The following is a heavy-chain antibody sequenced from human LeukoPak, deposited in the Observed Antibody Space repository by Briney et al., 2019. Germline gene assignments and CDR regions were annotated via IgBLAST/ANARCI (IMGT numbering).Heavy chain of an antibody. CDR1: GFTFSSYA. CDR2: ISGSGGST. V-gene: IGHV3-23*01. CDR3: AKDLDYYDSIGYNAFDI. Sequence: GGSLRLSCAASGFTFSSYAMSWVRQAPGKGLEWVSAISGSGGSTYYADSVKGRFTISRDNSKNTLYLQMNSLRAEDTAVYYCAKDLDYYDSIGYNAFDIWGQGTMVTVSS. D-gene: IGHD3-22*01. J-gene: IGHJ3*02.